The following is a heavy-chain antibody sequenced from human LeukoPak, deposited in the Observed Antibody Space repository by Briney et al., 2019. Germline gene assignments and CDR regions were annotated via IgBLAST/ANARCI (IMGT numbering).Heavy chain of an antibody. CDR1: GGSVSSGSYY. J-gene: IGHJ5*02. CDR2: IYYSGST. V-gene: IGHV4-61*01. CDR3: ARGSTVTTRDGFDP. D-gene: IGHD4-17*01. Sequence: SETLSLTCTVSGGSVSSGSYYWSWIRQPPGKGLEWIGYIYYSGSTNYNPSLKSRVTISVDTSKNQFSLKLSSVTAEDTAVYYCARGSTVTTRDGFDPWGQGTLVTVSS.